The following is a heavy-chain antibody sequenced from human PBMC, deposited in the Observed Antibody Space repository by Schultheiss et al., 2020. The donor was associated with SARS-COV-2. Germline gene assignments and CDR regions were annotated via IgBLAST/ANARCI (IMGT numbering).Heavy chain of an antibody. D-gene: IGHD6-13*01. CDR1: GGSITTYY. CDR3: ARDTAAAGTSNY. Sequence: SETLSLTCTVSGGSITTYYWNWIRQPPGKGLEWIGYISDSGYTNYNPSLKSRVTISVDTSKNQFSLKLSSVTAADTAVYYCARDTAAAGTSNYWGQGTLVTVSS. V-gene: IGHV4-59*12. CDR2: ISDSGYT. J-gene: IGHJ4*02.